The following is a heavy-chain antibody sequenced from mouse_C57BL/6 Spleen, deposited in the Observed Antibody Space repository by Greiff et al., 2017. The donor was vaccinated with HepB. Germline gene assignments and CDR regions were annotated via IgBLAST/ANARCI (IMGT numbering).Heavy chain of an antibody. CDR2: IYPRSGNT. CDR3: ARSHWDGAVWYFDV. D-gene: IGHD4-1*01. J-gene: IGHJ1*03. CDR1: GYTFTSYG. V-gene: IGHV1-81*01. Sequence: VQLQQSGAELARPGASVKLSCKASGYTFTSYGISWVKQRTGQGLEWIGEIYPRSGNTYYNEKFKGKATLTADKSSSAAYMELRSLTSEDSAVYFCARSHWDGAVWYFDVWGTGTTVTVSS.